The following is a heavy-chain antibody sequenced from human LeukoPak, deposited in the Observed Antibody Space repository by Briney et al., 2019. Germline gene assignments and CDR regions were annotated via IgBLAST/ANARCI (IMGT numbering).Heavy chain of an antibody. D-gene: IGHD3-22*01. CDR2: IRYDGSNK. V-gene: IGHV3-30*02. J-gene: IGHJ4*02. CDR1: GFTFSSYG. CDR3: ARGEGYYDSSGYYYYFDY. Sequence: GSLRLSCAASGFTFSSYGMHWVRQAPGKGLEWVAFIRYDGSNKYYADSVKGRLTISRDNSKNTLYLQMNSLRAEDTAVYYCARGEGYYDSSGYYYYFDYWGQGTLVTVSS.